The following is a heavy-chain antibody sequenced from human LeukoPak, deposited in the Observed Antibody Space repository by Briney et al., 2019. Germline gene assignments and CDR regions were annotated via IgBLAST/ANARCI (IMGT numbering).Heavy chain of an antibody. CDR1: GFTFSSYA. D-gene: IGHD6-19*01. Sequence: GGSLRLSCAASGFTFSSYAVSWVRQAPGKGLEWVSAISGSGGSTYYADSVKGRFTISRDNSKNTLYLQMNSLRAEDTAVYYCAKAYRIAVAAPFDPWGQGTLVTVSS. J-gene: IGHJ5*02. V-gene: IGHV3-23*01. CDR2: ISGSGGST. CDR3: AKAYRIAVAAPFDP.